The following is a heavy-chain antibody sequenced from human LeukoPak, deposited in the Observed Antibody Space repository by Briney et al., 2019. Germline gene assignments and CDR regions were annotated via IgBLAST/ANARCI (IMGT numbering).Heavy chain of an antibody. J-gene: IGHJ4*02. CDR1: GYSFTSYW. Sequence: GESLKIACKGSGYSFTSYWIGWVRQMPGKGLEWMGIIYPGDSDTRYSPSFQGQVTISADKSISTAYLQWSSLKASDTAMYYCARSEGRYGHRYDRLYYFDYWGQGTLVTVSS. D-gene: IGHD3-16*01. CDR2: IYPGDSDT. CDR3: ARSEGRYGHRYDRLYYFDY. V-gene: IGHV5-51*01.